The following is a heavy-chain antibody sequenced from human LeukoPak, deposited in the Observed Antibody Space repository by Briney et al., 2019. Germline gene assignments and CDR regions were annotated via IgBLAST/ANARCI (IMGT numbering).Heavy chain of an antibody. CDR1: GFTVSSNY. Sequence: RPGGSLRLSCAASGFTVSSNYMSWVRQAPGKGLEWGSVIYSGGSTYYADTEKGRFTISSDNSKNTLYLQMNSLRAEDTAVYYCARYFISGGMRAFDIWGQGTMVTVSS. D-gene: IGHD2-15*01. CDR3: ARYFISGGMRAFDI. CDR2: IYSGGST. V-gene: IGHV3-53*01. J-gene: IGHJ3*02.